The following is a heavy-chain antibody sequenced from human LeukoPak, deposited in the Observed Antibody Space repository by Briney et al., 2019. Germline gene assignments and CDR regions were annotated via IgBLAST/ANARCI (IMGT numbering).Heavy chain of an antibody. D-gene: IGHD4-23*01. Sequence: SETLSLTCTVSGGSISSYYWSWIRQPPGKGLEWIGNMYHSGGTYKNPSLKSRVTISVDTSKNQFSLRLSSVSAADTAVYYCARGGGNGGGWVGHYYYMDVWGKGTTVTVSS. J-gene: IGHJ6*03. CDR3: ARGGGNGGGWVGHYYYMDV. CDR2: MYHSGGT. V-gene: IGHV4-59*04. CDR1: GGSISSYY.